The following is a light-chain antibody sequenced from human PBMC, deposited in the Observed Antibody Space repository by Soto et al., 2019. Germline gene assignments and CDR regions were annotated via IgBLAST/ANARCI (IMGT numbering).Light chain of an antibody. CDR3: QQYNNWPPWT. CDR1: RSVSSN. Sequence: EIVMTQSPATLSVSPGERATLSYRASRSVSSNLARYQQKPGQAPRLLIYGASTRATGIPARFSGSGSGTEFTLTISSLQSEDFAVYYCQQYNNWPPWTLGQGTKVEIK. CDR2: GAS. J-gene: IGKJ1*01. V-gene: IGKV3-15*01.